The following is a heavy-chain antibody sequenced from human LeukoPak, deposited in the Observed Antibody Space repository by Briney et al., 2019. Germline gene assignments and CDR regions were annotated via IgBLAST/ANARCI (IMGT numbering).Heavy chain of an antibody. Sequence: ASVKVSCKAAGYTFTSYGISWARQAPGQGFEWMGWISAYNGNTNYAQKLQGRVTMTTDTSTSTAYMELRSLRSDDTALYYCVRLGSTSPGNWYKLFDQWGQGTLVTVSS. J-gene: IGHJ4*02. D-gene: IGHD2-2*01. CDR3: VRLGSTSPGNWYKLFDQ. CDR1: GYTFTSYG. CDR2: ISAYNGNT. V-gene: IGHV1-18*01.